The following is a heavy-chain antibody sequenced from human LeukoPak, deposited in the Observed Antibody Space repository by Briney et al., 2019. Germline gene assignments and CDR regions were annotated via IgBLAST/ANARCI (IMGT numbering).Heavy chain of an antibody. D-gene: IGHD2-21*01. V-gene: IGHV1-2*02. J-gene: IGHJ4*02. CDR2: INPNSGGT. CDR1: GYTFTGYY. Sequence: ASVRVSCKASGYTFTGYYMHWVRQAPGQGLEWMGWINPNSGGTNYAQKFQGRVTMTRDTSISTAYMELSRLRSDDTAVYYCARDRGWGSRGVDYWGQGTLVTVSS. CDR3: ARDRGWGSRGVDY.